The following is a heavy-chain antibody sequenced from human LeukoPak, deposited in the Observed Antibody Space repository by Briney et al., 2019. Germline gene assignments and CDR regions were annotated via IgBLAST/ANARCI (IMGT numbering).Heavy chain of an antibody. CDR1: GFTFSSHG. J-gene: IGHJ4*02. CDR2: IWYDGSNK. Sequence: QTGGSLRLSCAASGFTFSSHGMHWVRQAPGKGLEWVAVIWYDGSNKYYAEFAKGRFTISRDNARKILYVQLNSLRVEDTALYYCAREGQPIFGLPSPFDYWGQGTLVTVSS. CDR3: AREGQPIFGLPSPFDY. D-gene: IGHD3/OR15-3a*01. V-gene: IGHV3-33*01.